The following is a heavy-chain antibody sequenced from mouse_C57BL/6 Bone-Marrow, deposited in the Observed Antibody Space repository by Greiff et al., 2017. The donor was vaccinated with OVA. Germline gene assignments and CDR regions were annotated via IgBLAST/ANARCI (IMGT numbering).Heavy chain of an antibody. CDR3: TTSGWYWYFDV. J-gene: IGHJ1*03. CDR2: IDPENGDT. Sequence: EVQLQQSGAELVRPGASVKLSCTASGFNIKDDYMHWVKQRPEQGLEWIGWIDPENGDTEYASKFQGKATITADTSSNTASLQLSILTSEYAAVYYCTTSGWYWYFDVWGTGTTVTVSS. CDR1: GFNIKDDY. D-gene: IGHD1-1*02. V-gene: IGHV14-4*01.